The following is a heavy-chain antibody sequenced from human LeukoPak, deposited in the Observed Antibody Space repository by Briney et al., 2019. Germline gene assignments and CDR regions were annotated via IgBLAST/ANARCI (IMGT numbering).Heavy chain of an antibody. CDR1: GFTFSSYA. Sequence: GGSLRLSCAASGFTFSSYAMSWVRQAPGKGLEWVANIKQDGSEKYYVDSVKGRFTISRDNAKNSLYLQMNSLRAEDTAVYYCARGRGYSYGYGGRSLTFDYWGQGTLVTVSS. J-gene: IGHJ4*02. V-gene: IGHV3-7*01. D-gene: IGHD5-18*01. CDR3: ARGRGYSYGYGGRSLTFDY. CDR2: IKQDGSEK.